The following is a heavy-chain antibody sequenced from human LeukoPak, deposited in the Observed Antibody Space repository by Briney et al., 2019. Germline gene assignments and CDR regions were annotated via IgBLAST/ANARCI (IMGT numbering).Heavy chain of an antibody. J-gene: IGHJ4*02. V-gene: IGHV1-2*02. CDR3: ARDLKPPGYSSGWYGSGFDY. D-gene: IGHD6-19*01. Sequence: ASVKVSCKASGYTFTGYYMHWVRQAPGQGLEWMGWINPNSGGTNYAQKFQGRVTMTRDTSIITAYMELSRLRSDDTAVYYCARDLKPPGYSSGWYGSGFDYWGQGTLVTVSS. CDR2: INPNSGGT. CDR1: GYTFTGYY.